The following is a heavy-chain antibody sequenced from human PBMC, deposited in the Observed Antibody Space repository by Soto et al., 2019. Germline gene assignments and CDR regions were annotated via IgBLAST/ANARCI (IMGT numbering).Heavy chain of an antibody. CDR3: ARDQGRTVTRGDWFDP. CDR2: ISYDGSDI. CDR1: GFMFSTYA. D-gene: IGHD6-19*01. V-gene: IGHV3-30-3*01. J-gene: IGHJ5*02. Sequence: GGSLRLSCAASGFMFSTYAMHWVRQAPGKGLEWVAVISYDGSDIYYGDSGKGRFTISRDNSRNTLYLEMNSLQTEDTAVFYCARDQGRTVTRGDWFDPWRQRTLVTVPS.